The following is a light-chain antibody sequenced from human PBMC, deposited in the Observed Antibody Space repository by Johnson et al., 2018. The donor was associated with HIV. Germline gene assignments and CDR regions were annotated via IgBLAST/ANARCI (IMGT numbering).Light chain of an antibody. CDR2: ENS. V-gene: IGLV1-51*02. J-gene: IGLJ1*01. Sequence: QSVLTQPPSVSAAPGQKVTISCSGSSSNIGNNYVSWYQQLPGTAPKLLIYENSKRPSGIPDRFSGSQSGTSATLGITGLQTGDEADYYCGAWDSSLTTYVFGTWTTVTVL. CDR3: GAWDSSLTTYV. CDR1: SSNIGNNY.